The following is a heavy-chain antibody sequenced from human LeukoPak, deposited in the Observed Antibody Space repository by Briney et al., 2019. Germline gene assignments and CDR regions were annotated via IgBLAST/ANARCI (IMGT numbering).Heavy chain of an antibody. Sequence: PSETLSLTCAVYGGSFSGYYWSWIRQPPGKGLEWIGYIYYSGSTNYNPSLKSRVTISVDTSKNQFSLKLSSVTAADTAVYYCASQSRAARPDYYYYMDVWGKGTTVTVSS. CDR2: IYYSGST. CDR3: ASQSRAARPDYYYYMDV. J-gene: IGHJ6*03. V-gene: IGHV4-59*01. D-gene: IGHD6-6*01. CDR1: GGSFSGYY.